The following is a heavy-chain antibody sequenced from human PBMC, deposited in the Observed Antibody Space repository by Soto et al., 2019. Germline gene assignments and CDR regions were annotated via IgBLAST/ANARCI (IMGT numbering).Heavy chain of an antibody. CDR2: ISYDGSNK. V-gene: IGHV3-30*18. J-gene: IGHJ6*02. Sequence: GGSLRLSCAASGFTFSTYGIHWVRQAPGKGLEWVALISYDGSNKNYVDSVEGRFTISRDNSKNTLYLQMNSLRVEDTAVYFCAKDEVRTPSLYAMDVWGQGTTVTVSS. CDR3: AKDEVRTPSLYAMDV. D-gene: IGHD3-10*01. CDR1: GFTFSTYG.